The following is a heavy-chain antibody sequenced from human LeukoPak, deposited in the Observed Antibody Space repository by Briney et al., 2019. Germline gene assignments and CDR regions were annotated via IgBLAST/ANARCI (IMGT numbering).Heavy chain of an antibody. CDR1: GFTFSNYA. Sequence: GSLRLSCAASGFTFSNYAMSWVRQAPGKGLEWVSSISGSGGSTYYADSVKGRFTISRDNSKNTLYLQMSSLRAEDTAVYYCVKITSVTGGDCWGQGIRLTVSS. J-gene: IGHJ4*02. CDR3: VKITSVTGGDC. CDR2: ISGSGGST. D-gene: IGHD1-1*01. V-gene: IGHV3-23*01.